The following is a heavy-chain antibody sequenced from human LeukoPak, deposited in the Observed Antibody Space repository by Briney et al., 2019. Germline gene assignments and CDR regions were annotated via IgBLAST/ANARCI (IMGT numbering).Heavy chain of an antibody. Sequence: SETLSLTCTVSGYSISSGYHWGWIRQPPGKGLEWIGSIYHSGSTYYNPSLKSRVTISVDTSKNQFSLKLSSVTAADTAVYYCARGVSGNWFDPWGQGTLVTVSS. D-gene: IGHD3-10*01. J-gene: IGHJ5*02. CDR2: IYHSGST. V-gene: IGHV4-38-2*02. CDR1: GYSISSGYH. CDR3: ARGVSGNWFDP.